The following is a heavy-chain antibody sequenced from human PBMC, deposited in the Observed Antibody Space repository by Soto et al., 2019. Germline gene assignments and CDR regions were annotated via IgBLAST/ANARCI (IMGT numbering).Heavy chain of an antibody. CDR2: INGSGGTT. CDR1: GFTFSSYA. D-gene: IGHD6-13*01. Sequence: GGSLRLSCAASGFTFSSYAMGWVRQAPGKGLDWVSAINGSGGTTYYADSVKGRFTISSDNSNNALYRQMSSLRADDTAVYYCAKAYPSSWRYGDYWGQGTLVTVSS. CDR3: AKAYPSSWRYGDY. V-gene: IGHV3-23*01. J-gene: IGHJ4*02.